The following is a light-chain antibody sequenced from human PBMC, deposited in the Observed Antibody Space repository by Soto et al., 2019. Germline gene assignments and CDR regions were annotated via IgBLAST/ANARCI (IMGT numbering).Light chain of an antibody. CDR2: AAS. Sequence: TQSPGTLSLSPGERATITCRASQGISNYLAWYQQKPGKVPKLLIYAASTLQSGVPSRFSGSGSGTDFTLTISSLQPEDVATYYCQKYNSAPRTFGQGTKV. V-gene: IGKV1-27*01. CDR3: QKYNSAPRT. CDR1: QGISNY. J-gene: IGKJ1*01.